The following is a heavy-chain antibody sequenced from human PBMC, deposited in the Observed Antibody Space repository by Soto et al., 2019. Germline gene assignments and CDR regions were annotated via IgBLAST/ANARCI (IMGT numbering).Heavy chain of an antibody. V-gene: IGHV4-39*01. CDR1: GGSLSSDRYY. J-gene: IGHJ2*01. CDR3: ALFCSGGSCYRTAFWYFDL. D-gene: IGHD2-15*01. Sequence: QLHLQESGPGLLKPSETLSLTCTVSGGSLSSDRYYWGWIRQPPGKGLEWIGSTYYSGTTYYNPSITSRVTISVDTTGKQFSLRLSSVTAAYTAVYYCALFCSGGSCYRTAFWYFDLWGRGTLVTVSS. CDR2: TYYSGTT.